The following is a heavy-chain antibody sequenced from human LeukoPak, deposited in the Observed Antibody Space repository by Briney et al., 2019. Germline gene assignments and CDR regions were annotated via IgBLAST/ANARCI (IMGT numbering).Heavy chain of an antibody. CDR2: ISGSGGST. V-gene: IGHV3-23*01. J-gene: IGHJ6*03. CDR1: GFTFSSYG. CDR3: AKPAYAGYYYYMDV. D-gene: IGHD3-16*01. Sequence: GGSLRLSCAASGFTFSSYGMSWVRQAPGKGLEWVSAISGSGGSTYYADSVKGRFTISRDNSKNTLYLQMNTVRAEDTAVYYCAKPAYAGYYYYMDVWGKGTTVTVSS.